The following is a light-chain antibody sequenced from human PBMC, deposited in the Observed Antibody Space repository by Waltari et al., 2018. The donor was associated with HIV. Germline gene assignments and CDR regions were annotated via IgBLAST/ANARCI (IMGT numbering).Light chain of an antibody. J-gene: IGLJ2*01. Sequence: SSELTQGPAVSVALGQTVRITCQGDSLRFYYASWYQPKPGQAPVLVIYGRNNRPSGSPARFSGSRSGNTASLTITGAQAEDEADYYCNSRDRSGYLHVLFGGGTKLTVL. CDR2: GRN. CDR1: SLRFYY. V-gene: IGLV3-19*01. CDR3: NSRDRSGYLHVL.